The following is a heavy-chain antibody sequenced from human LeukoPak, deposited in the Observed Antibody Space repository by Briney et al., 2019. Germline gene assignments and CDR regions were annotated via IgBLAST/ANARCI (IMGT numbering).Heavy chain of an antibody. J-gene: IGHJ4*02. CDR2: IYSGGST. CDR3: ARNGGTMVRGVINPLLNY. CDR1: GFTVSINY. V-gene: IGHV3-53*04. Sequence: PGGSLRLSCAAYGFTVSINYMSWVRQAPGKGLEWVSVIYSGGSTYYADSVKGRFTISRHNSKNTLYLQMNSLRAEDTAVYYCARNGGTMVRGVINPLLNYWGQGTLVTVSS. D-gene: IGHD3-10*01.